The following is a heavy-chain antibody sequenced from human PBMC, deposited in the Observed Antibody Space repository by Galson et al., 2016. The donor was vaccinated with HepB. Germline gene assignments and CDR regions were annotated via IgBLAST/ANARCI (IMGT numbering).Heavy chain of an antibody. J-gene: IGHJ4*02. CDR1: GFTLSRFC. V-gene: IGHV3-74*01. CDR3: TRGHNTMISSRIDF. Sequence: RLSCAASGFTLSRFCMHWVRQVPGKGLVWVSCIDYDGRTTGYADSVKGRFTISRDDAKNTLYLQMNSLGAEDTAVYYCTRGHNTMISSRIDFWGQGTLVTVSS. D-gene: IGHD3-22*01. CDR2: IDYDGRTT.